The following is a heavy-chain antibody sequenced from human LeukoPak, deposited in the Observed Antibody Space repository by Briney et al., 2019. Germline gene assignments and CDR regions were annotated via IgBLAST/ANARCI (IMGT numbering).Heavy chain of an antibody. V-gene: IGHV3-23*01. CDR1: GFTFSSYW. J-gene: IGHJ5*02. D-gene: IGHD5-12*01. CDR3: ASLGTISFDP. CDR2: ISGSGGST. Sequence: GGSLRLSCAASGFTFSSYWMSWVRQAPGKGLEWVSAISGSGGSTYYADSVKGRFTISRDNAKNSLYLQMNSLRAEDTAVYYCASLGTISFDPWGQGTLVTVSS.